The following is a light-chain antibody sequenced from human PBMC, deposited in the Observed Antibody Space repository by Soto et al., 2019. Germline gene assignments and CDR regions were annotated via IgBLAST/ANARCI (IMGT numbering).Light chain of an antibody. V-gene: IGKV1-8*01. CDR1: QGISSY. CDR3: QQYYSYPQT. J-gene: IGKJ1*01. Sequence: AIRMTQSPSSFSASTGDRVTITCRASQGISSYLAWYQQKPGKAPKLLIYAASTLQSGVPSRFSGSGYGTDFTLTISCLQSEEFATYYCQQYYSYPQTFGQGTKVEIK. CDR2: AAS.